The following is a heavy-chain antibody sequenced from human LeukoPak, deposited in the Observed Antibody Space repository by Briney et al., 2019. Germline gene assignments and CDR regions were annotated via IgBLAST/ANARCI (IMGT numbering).Heavy chain of an antibody. CDR3: ARGNPSWYDY. D-gene: IGHD6-13*01. Sequence: GASVKVSCKASGYTFTTYTMRWVRQAPGQRLEWMGWINAGNGNTKYSLEFQGRVTITRDTSASTAYMELSSLRSEDMAVYYCARGNPSWYDYWGQGTLVTVSS. CDR2: INAGNGNT. V-gene: IGHV1-3*03. J-gene: IGHJ4*02. CDR1: GYTFTTYT.